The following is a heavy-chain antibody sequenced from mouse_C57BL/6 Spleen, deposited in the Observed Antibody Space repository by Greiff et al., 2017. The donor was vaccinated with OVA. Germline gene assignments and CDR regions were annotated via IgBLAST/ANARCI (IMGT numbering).Heavy chain of an antibody. V-gene: IGHV1-59*01. CDR2: IDPSDSYT. CDR1: GYTFTSYW. Sequence: QVHVKQPGAELVRPGTSVKLSCKASGYTFTSYWMHWVKQRPGQGLEWIGVIDPSDSYTNYNQKFKGKATLTVDTSSSTAYMQLSSLTSEDSAVYYCYYYGSAMDYWGQGTSVTVSS. J-gene: IGHJ4*01. D-gene: IGHD1-1*01. CDR3: YYYGSAMDY.